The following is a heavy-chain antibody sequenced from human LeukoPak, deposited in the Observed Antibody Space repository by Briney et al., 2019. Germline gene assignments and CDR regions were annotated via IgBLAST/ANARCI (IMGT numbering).Heavy chain of an antibody. CDR2: IYHSGST. Sequence: PSGTLSLTCAVSGGSISGSNWWSWVRQPPGKGLEWIGEIYHSGSTNYNPSLKSRVTILVDKSKNQFSLKLSSVTAADTAMYYCAREPPYKYDSSGHFDYWGQGTLVTVSS. CDR3: AREPPYKYDSSGHFDY. V-gene: IGHV4-4*02. CDR1: GGSISGSNW. J-gene: IGHJ4*02. D-gene: IGHD3-22*01.